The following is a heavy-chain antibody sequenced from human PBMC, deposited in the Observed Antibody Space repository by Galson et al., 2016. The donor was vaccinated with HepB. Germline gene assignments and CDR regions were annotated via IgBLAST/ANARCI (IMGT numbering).Heavy chain of an antibody. CDR3: ARSTGSYTTQWYFDL. Sequence: SLRLSCAVTGFTFTNYSMDWVRQAPGRGLEWVSSIRPMSSFVHYADSLKGRFTISRDNARNSLYLQMDSLGVEDTAVYYCARSTGSYTTQWYFDLWGRGILVTVSS. J-gene: IGHJ2*01. CDR2: IRPMSSFV. V-gene: IGHV3-21*01. D-gene: IGHD3-10*01. CDR1: GFTFTNYS.